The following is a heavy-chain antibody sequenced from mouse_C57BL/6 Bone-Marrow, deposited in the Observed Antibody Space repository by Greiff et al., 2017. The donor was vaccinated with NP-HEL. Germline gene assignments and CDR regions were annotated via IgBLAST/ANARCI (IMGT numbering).Heavy chain of an antibody. D-gene: IGHD1-1*01. CDR2: ISNLAYSI. CDR3: ARSPHYYGSSPYWYFDV. V-gene: IGHV5-15*01. CDR1: GFTFSDYG. Sequence: EVKVVESGGGLVQPGGSLKLSCAASGFTFSDYGMAWVRQAPRKGPEWVAFISNLAYSIYYADTVTGRFTISRENAKNTLYLEMSSLRSEDTAMYYCARSPHYYGSSPYWYFDVWGTGTTVTVSS. J-gene: IGHJ1*03.